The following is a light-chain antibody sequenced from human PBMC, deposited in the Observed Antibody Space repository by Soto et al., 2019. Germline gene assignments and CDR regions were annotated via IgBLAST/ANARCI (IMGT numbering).Light chain of an antibody. CDR1: QSVSSN. Sequence: EIVMTQSPVTLSVSPGERATLSCRASQSVSSNLVWYQQKPGQAPRLLIYGASTRATGTPARFSGSGSGTEFTLTISSLQSEDFAVYYCQQYNDWPPGTTFGGGTKVDIK. V-gene: IGKV3-15*01. J-gene: IGKJ4*01. CDR3: QQYNDWPPGTT. CDR2: GAS.